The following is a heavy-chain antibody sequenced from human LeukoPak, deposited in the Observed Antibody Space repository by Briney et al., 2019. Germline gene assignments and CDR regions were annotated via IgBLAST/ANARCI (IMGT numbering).Heavy chain of an antibody. V-gene: IGHV4-38-2*02. CDR1: GYSISNGHY. Sequence: SETLSLTCTVSGYSISNGHYWGWIRQPPGKGLEWIGSISHTGSSYYNPSLKSRVTISVDTSKNQFSLKLSSVTAADTAVYYCAGGIAVAGTYWFDPWGQGTLVTVSS. CDR2: ISHTGSS. CDR3: AGGIAVAGTYWFDP. D-gene: IGHD6-19*01. J-gene: IGHJ5*02.